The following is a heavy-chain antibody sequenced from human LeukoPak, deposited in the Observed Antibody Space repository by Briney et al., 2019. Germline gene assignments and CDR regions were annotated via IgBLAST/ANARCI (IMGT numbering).Heavy chain of an antibody. CDR1: GFTFSSYA. V-gene: IGHV3-23*01. CDR3: AKDEAADYYDSSGYYYGGPFDY. Sequence: GGSLRLSCAASGFTFSSYAMSWVRQAPGKGLEWVSAISGSGGSTYYADSVKGRFTITRDNSKNTLYLQMNSLRAEDTAVYYCAKDEAADYYDSSGYYYGGPFDYWGQGTLVTVSS. J-gene: IGHJ4*02. D-gene: IGHD3-22*01. CDR2: ISGSGGST.